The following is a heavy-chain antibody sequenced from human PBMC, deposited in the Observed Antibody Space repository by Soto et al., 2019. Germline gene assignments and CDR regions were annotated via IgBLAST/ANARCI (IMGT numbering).Heavy chain of an antibody. CDR2: MSGGEGTT. J-gene: IGHJ4*02. Sequence: GGSLRLSCAVSGFSIDDHAMKWDRQAPGKGLEWVSAMSGGEGTTFYADSVKGRFTISRDISKNTLYLHMNSLRVDDTGIYYCADVGEVLRGIHYWGQGTLVTVYS. CDR3: ADVGEVLRGIHY. V-gene: IGHV3-23*01. D-gene: IGHD1-26*01. CDR1: GFSIDDHA.